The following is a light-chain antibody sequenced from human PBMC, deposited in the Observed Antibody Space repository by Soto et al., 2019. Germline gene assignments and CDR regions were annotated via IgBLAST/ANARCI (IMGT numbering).Light chain of an antibody. CDR3: QSYDISLSVSVI. J-gene: IGLJ2*01. V-gene: IGLV1-40*01. Sequence: QAVVTQPPSVSGAPGQRVTISCTGSSSNIGAGYDEQWYQQLPGAAPKLLIFGNSNRPSGVPDRFSGSRSGTSASLAITGLQAEDEADYFCQSYDISLSVSVIFGGGTKVTVL. CDR2: GNS. CDR1: SSNIGAGYD.